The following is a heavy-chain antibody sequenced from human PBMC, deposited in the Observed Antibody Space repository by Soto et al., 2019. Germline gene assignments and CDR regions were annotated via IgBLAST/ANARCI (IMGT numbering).Heavy chain of an antibody. CDR3: AKTGPYCGGDCSRYFYGMDV. CDR2: IWGSGDRT. CDR1: GFAFRTYA. V-gene: IGHV3-23*01. D-gene: IGHD2-21*02. Sequence: GGSLRLSXAASGFAFRTYAMAWVRQAPGKGLEWVSGIWGSGDRTFYADSVKGRFTISRNNSRTTLYLQMYSLTAEDTALYYCAKTGPYCGGDCSRYFYGMDVWGQGTTVTVSS. J-gene: IGHJ6*02.